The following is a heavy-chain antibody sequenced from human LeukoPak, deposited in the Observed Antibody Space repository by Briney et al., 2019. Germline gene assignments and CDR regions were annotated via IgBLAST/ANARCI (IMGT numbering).Heavy chain of an antibody. D-gene: IGHD6-6*01. CDR1: GGSVSSYY. CDR3: ARLSRGSSAGFGY. Sequence: SETLSLTCTVSGGSVSSYYWNWIRQPPGKGLEWIGYIYYTGSSNYNPSLKSRVSISVDTSKNQFSLKLTSVTAADTAVYFCARLSRGSSAGFGYWGQGVLVTVSS. J-gene: IGHJ4*02. V-gene: IGHV4-59*02. CDR2: IYYTGSS.